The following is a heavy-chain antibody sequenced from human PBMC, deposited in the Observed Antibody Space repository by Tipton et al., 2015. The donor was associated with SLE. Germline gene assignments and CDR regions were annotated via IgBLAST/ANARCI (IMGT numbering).Heavy chain of an antibody. CDR3: ARVVSTLQLVWFDP. V-gene: IGHV4-59*01. CDR1: GGSFNGYY. J-gene: IGHJ5*02. Sequence: SLTCAVYGGSFNGYYWSWIRQPPEKGLEWIGYIYYSGSTNYNPSLKSRVTISVDTSKNQFSLKLSSVTAADTAVYYCARVVSTLQLVWFDPWGQGTLVTVSS. CDR2: IYYSGST. D-gene: IGHD6-13*01.